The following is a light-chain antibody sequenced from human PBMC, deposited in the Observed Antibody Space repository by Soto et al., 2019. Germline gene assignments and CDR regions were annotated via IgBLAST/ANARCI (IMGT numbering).Light chain of an antibody. CDR2: GAS. Sequence: EIVLTQSPGTLSVSRGEIATRSCRASQSVSSYLAWYQQKPGQAPRLLIYGASSRATGIPDRFSGSGSGTDFTLTVSRLEPEDFAVYYCQQYGSSPITFGQGTRLEIK. CDR3: QQYGSSPIT. J-gene: IGKJ5*01. V-gene: IGKV3-20*01. CDR1: QSVSSY.